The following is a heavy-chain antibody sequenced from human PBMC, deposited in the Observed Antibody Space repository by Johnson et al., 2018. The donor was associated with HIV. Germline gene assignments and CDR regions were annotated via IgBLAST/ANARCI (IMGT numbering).Heavy chain of an antibody. V-gene: IGHV3-15*01. J-gene: IGHJ3*02. CDR1: GFTFSNAW. CDR2: IKSKTDGGTT. CDR3: TTDGITLIVVSPGAFDI. Sequence: EVQLVESGGGLVKPGGSLRLSCAASGFTFSNAWMTWVRQAPGKGLEWVGRIKSKTDGGTTDYAAPVKGRFTISRDDSKNTLYLQMNSLKTEDTAVYYCTTDGITLIVVSPGAFDIWGQGTMVTVSS. D-gene: IGHD3-22*01.